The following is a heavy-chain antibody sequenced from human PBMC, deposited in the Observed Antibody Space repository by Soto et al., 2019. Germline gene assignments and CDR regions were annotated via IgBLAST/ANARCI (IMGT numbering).Heavy chain of an antibody. CDR3: ARGDRGAFDL. V-gene: IGHV3-74*01. CDR2: IHSDGSSK. Sequence: EVQLVESGGGLVRPGGSLRLSCAASGFTFSYYWMHWVRQAPGKGLVWVSRIHSDGSSKTYADFVKGRFIISRDNARNPVDLQMNSVRVEDTAVYYCARGDRGAFDLWGQGTVVTVSS. J-gene: IGHJ3*01. CDR1: GFTFSYYW. D-gene: IGHD1-26*01.